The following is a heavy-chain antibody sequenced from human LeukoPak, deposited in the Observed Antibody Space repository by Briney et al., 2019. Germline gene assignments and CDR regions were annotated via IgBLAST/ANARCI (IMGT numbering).Heavy chain of an antibody. D-gene: IGHD3-16*02. V-gene: IGHV3-7*05. CDR1: GFTFSSYW. CDR3: ARGYISPRMNWFDP. J-gene: IGHJ5*02. CDR2: IKQDGSEK. Sequence: GGSLRLSCAASGFTFSSYWMSWVRQAPGKGLEWVANIKQDGSEKYYVDSLKGRFNISRDNAKNSLYLQMNSLRAEDTAVYYCARGYISPRMNWFDPWGQGTLVTVSS.